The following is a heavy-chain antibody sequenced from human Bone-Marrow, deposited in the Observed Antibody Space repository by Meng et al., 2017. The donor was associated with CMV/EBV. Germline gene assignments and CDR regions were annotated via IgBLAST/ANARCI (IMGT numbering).Heavy chain of an antibody. CDR3: AVEMSTVGDY. CDR1: GYTFTANY. CDR2: INPNSGGT. J-gene: IGHJ4*02. Sequence: ASVKVSCKASGYTFTANYMHWVRQAPGQGLEWMGWINPNSGGTNYAQKFQGRVTMTRDTSISTVYMELNRLRSDDTAGYYCAVEMSTVGDYWGQGPLVTVSS. D-gene: IGHD5-24*01. V-gene: IGHV1-2*02.